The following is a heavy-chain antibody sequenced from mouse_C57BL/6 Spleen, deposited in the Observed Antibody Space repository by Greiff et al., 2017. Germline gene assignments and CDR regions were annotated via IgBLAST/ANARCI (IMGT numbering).Heavy chain of an antibody. D-gene: IGHD1-1*01. CDR1: GYTFTSYG. Sequence: QVQLQQSGAELARPGASVKLSCKASGYTFTSYGISWVKQRTGQGLEWIGEIYPRSGNTYYNEKFKGKATLTADKSSSTAYMELRSLTSEDSAVYFCAPITTVVPYAMDYWGQGTSVTVSS. CDR3: APITTVVPYAMDY. CDR2: IYPRSGNT. J-gene: IGHJ4*01. V-gene: IGHV1-81*01.